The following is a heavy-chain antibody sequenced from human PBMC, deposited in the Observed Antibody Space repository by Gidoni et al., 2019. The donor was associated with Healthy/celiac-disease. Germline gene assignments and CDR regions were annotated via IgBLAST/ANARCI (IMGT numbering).Heavy chain of an antibody. CDR1: GFAFSSYG. J-gene: IGHJ3*02. CDR3: AKDAQYGDLPRGDAFDI. CDR2: ISDDGSNK. Sequence: QVQLVESGGGVVQPGRSLRLSCAASGFAFSSYGMHWVRQAPGKGLEWVAVISDDGSNKYYADSVKGRFTISRDNSKNTLYLQMNSLRAEDTAVYYCAKDAQYGDLPRGDAFDIWGQGTMVTVSS. V-gene: IGHV3-30*18. D-gene: IGHD4-17*01.